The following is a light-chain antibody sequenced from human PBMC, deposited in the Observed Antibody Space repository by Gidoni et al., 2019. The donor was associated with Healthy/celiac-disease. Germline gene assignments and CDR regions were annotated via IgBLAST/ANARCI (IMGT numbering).Light chain of an antibody. CDR2: GNS. CDR3: QSYDSSLSGSWV. Sequence: QSALTQPPSVSGAPRQSVTISGTGSSANIGAGYDVHWYQQLPGTAPKLLIYGNSNRPSGVPDRFSGSKSGTSASLAITGLQAEDEADYYCQSYDSSLSGSWVFGGGTKLTVL. V-gene: IGLV1-40*01. CDR1: SANIGAGYD. J-gene: IGLJ3*02.